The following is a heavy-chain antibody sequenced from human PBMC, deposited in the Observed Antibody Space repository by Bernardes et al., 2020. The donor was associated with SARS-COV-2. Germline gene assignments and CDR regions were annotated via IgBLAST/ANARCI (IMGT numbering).Heavy chain of an antibody. CDR3: AKGIEGFDP. D-gene: IGHD2-15*01. V-gene: IGHV3-23*01. CDR1: GFTLGRFA. Sequence: GFLSPSRAASGFTLGRFAMSWVRPAPGKGLEWVSSLSDRGDSTYYADSVKGRFTISRDISKNTLYLQMNSLGVEDTAVYYCAKGIEGFDPWGQGTLVSVSS. J-gene: IGHJ5*02. CDR2: LSDRGDST.